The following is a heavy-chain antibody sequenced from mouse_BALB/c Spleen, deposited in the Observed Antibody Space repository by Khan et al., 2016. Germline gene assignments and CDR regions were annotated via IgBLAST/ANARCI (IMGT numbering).Heavy chain of an antibody. V-gene: IGHV1-77*01. CDR1: GYTFTDYY. D-gene: IGHD2-2*01. Sequence: QVQLQQSGAELVRPGASVKLSCKASGYTFTDYYINWVKQRTGQGLEWIGEIYPGSGNTYYNEKFKGKATLTADKSSSTAYMQLSSLTSEDSAVYFCARSVYYGSYFDYWGQGTTLTVSS. CDR3: ARSVYYGSYFDY. J-gene: IGHJ2*01. CDR2: IYPGSGNT.